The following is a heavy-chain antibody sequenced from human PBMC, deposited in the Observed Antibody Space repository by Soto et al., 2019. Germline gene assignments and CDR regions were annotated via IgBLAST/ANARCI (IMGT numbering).Heavy chain of an antibody. V-gene: IGHV1-69*13. J-gene: IGHJ6*02. D-gene: IGHD3-10*01. CDR3: ARAKLNYGSGSYSYYYYGMDV. CDR2: IIPIFGTA. CDR1: GGTFSSYA. Sequence: ASVKVSCKASGGTFSSYAISWVRQAPGQGLEWMGGIIPIFGTANYAQKFQGRVTITADESTSTAYMELSSLRSEDTAVYYCARAKLNYGSGSYSYYYYGMDVWGQGTTVTVSS.